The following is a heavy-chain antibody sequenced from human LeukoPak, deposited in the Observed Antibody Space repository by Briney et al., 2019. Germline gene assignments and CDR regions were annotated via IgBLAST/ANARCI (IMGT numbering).Heavy chain of an antibody. Sequence: GGSLRLSCAASGFTFSDYYMSWLRQAPGKGLEWVSYISSSGSTIYYADSVKGRFTISRDNAKNSLYLQMNSLRAEDTAVYYCARPDLSSSWYGIYYWGQGTLVTVSS. D-gene: IGHD6-13*01. V-gene: IGHV3-11*04. CDR2: ISSSGSTI. J-gene: IGHJ4*02. CDR1: GFTFSDYY. CDR3: ARPDLSSSWYGIYY.